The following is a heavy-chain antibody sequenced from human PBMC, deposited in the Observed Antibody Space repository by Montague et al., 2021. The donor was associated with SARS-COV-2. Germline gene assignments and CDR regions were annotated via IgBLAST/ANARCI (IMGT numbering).Heavy chain of an antibody. CDR1: GGSISSSSYY. V-gene: IGHV4-39*01. CDR2: IFYSGXT. D-gene: IGHD3-10*01. CDR3: ASMVRAQVYYFDY. J-gene: IGHJ4*02. Sequence: SETLSLTCTVSGGSISSSSYYWGWIRQPPGKGLEWFGSIFYSGXTXYXXXXKRRVTISVDTSKNQFSLKLRSVTAADTAVYYCASMVRAQVYYFDYWGQGTLVTVSS.